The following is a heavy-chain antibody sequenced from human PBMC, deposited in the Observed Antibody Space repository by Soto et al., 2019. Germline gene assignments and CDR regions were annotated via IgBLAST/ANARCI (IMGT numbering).Heavy chain of an antibody. CDR2: ISGSGGST. D-gene: IGHD3-22*01. J-gene: IGHJ4*02. CDR3: AKDLELYYDSSGYFDY. V-gene: IGHV3-23*01. CDR1: GFTFSSYA. Sequence: EVQLLESGGGLVQPGGSLRLSCAASGFTFSSYAMSWVRQAPGQGLEWVSAISGSGGSTYYADSVKGRFTISRDNSKNTLYLQMNSLRAEDTAVYYCAKDLELYYDSSGYFDYWGQGTLVTVSS.